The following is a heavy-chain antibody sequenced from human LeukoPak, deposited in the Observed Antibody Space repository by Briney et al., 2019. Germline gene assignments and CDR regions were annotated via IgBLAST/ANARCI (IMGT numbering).Heavy chain of an antibody. CDR1: GYTFTGYY. V-gene: IGHV1-2*02. CDR2: INPNSGVT. Sequence: ASVKVSCKASGYTFTGYYMHWVRQAPGQGLECMGWINPNSGVTNYAQKFQDRVTMTRDTSISTAYMDLDGLISDDAAVYFCARGPIGGLRKGFDIWGQGTLVTVSS. D-gene: IGHD1-26*01. CDR3: ARGPIGGLRKGFDI. J-gene: IGHJ4*02.